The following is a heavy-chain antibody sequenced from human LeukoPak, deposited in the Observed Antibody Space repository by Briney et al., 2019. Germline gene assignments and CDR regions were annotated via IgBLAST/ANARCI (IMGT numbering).Heavy chain of an antibody. D-gene: IGHD4-17*01. Sequence: SETLSLTCTVSGGSISSYYWSWIRQPAGKELEGIGRIYTSGSTNYNPSLKSRLTMSVDTSNNQSSLKLSSVTAADTAVYYCARHWREADYGDYYDYWGQGTLVTVSS. V-gene: IGHV4-4*07. J-gene: IGHJ4*02. CDR2: IYTSGST. CDR3: ARHWREADYGDYYDY. CDR1: GGSISSYY.